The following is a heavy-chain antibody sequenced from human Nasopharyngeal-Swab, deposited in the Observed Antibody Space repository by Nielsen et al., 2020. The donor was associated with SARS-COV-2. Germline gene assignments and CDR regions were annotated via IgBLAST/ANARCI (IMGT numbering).Heavy chain of an antibody. CDR1: GFTFSNYS. Sequence: GESLKISCAASGFTFSNYSINWVRQAPGKGLEWVSSISSSTSYIYYADSVKGRFTISRDNAKNSLYLQMNSLRAEDTAVYYCARDGFGESPYFYYYGRGVWGQGTTVTVSS. J-gene: IGHJ6*02. CDR3: ARDGFGESPYFYYYGRGV. D-gene: IGHD3-10*01. V-gene: IGHV3-21*01. CDR2: ISSSTSYI.